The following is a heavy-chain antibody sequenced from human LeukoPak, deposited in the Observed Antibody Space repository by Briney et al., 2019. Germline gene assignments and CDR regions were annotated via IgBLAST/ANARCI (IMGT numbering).Heavy chain of an antibody. CDR3: AKTLPVLRYFDWLPSGMDV. CDR1: GFTFSSYA. CDR2: ISGSGGST. J-gene: IGHJ6*04. Sequence: GGSLRLSCAASGFTFSSYAMSWVRQAPGKGLEWVSAISGSGGSTYYADSVKGRFTISRDNSKNTLYLQLNSLRAEDTAVYYCAKTLPVLRYFDWLPSGMDVWGKGTTVTVSS. D-gene: IGHD3-9*01. V-gene: IGHV3-23*01.